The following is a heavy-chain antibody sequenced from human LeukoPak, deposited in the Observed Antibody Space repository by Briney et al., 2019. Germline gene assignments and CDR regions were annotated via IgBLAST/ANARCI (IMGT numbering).Heavy chain of an antibody. D-gene: IGHD6-19*01. Sequence: SSETLSLTCTVSGVSISSSSYYWGWIRQPPGKGLEWIGSIYYSGSTYYNPSLKSRVTISVDTSKNQFSLKLSSVTAADTAVYYCARRVAGPFDYWGQGTLVTVSS. CDR3: ARRVAGPFDY. J-gene: IGHJ4*02. CDR2: IYYSGST. CDR1: GVSISSSSYY. V-gene: IGHV4-39*01.